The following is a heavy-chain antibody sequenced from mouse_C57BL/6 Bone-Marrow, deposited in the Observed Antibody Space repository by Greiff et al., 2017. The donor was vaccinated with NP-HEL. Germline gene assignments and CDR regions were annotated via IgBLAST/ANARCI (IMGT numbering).Heavy chain of an antibody. CDR1: GFTFSDYY. Sequence: EVQLVESEGGLVQPGSSMKLSCTASGFTFSDYYMAWVRQVPEKGLEWVANINYDGSSTYYLDSLKSRFIISRDNAKNILYLQMSSLKSEDTATYYCARDYYYGGSPSYIDVWGTGTTVTVSS. J-gene: IGHJ1*03. V-gene: IGHV5-16*01. D-gene: IGHD1-1*01. CDR2: INYDGSST. CDR3: ARDYYYGGSPSYIDV.